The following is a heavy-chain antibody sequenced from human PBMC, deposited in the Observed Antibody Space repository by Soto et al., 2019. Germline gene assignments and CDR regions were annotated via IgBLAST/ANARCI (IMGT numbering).Heavy chain of an antibody. V-gene: IGHV1-18*01. CDR3: ASDATPEYY. CDR1: GYTFTSYA. CDR2: ISAYNGNT. J-gene: IGHJ4*02. Sequence: QVQLVQSGAEVKKPGASVKVSCKASGYTFTSYAISWVRQAPGQGLEWMGWISAYNGNTNYAQKLQGRVTMTTDTSTSTDEMELRILRSDETTVSYGASDATPEYYWGQGTLVTVSS.